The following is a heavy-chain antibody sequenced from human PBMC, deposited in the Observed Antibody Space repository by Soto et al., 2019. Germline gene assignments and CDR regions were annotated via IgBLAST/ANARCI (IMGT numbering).Heavy chain of an antibody. CDR3: TSASYCSRDACPAAE. J-gene: IGHJ4*02. CDR1: GFPFSATG. V-gene: IGHV3-23*01. D-gene: IGHD2-2*01. Sequence: EVQLLESGGGLVQPGGSLRLSCAASGFPFSATGMLWVRQPPGGGLEWVSAIGPNPANTNYADSVKGRFTISRDNSKNTVLLQMANLRAEDTALYYCTSASYCSRDACPAAEWGQGTLITVSS. CDR2: IGPNPANT.